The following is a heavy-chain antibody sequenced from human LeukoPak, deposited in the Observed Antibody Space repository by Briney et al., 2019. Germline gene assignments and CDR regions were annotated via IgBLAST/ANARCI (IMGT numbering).Heavy chain of an antibody. J-gene: IGHJ5*02. CDR1: GFIFSNNE. Sequence: PGGSLRLSCAGSGFIFSNNEMNWVRQAPGKGLEWISCITSDGSSRSYADSVKGRFTISRDNSKNSLFLQMNSLRVEDTALYYCAREGQGERFDHWGQGTLVTVSS. V-gene: IGHV3-48*03. D-gene: IGHD3-16*01. CDR2: ITSDGSSR. CDR3: AREGQGERFDH.